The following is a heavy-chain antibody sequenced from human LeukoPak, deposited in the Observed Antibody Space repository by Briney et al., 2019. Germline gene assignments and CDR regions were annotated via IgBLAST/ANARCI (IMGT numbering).Heavy chain of an antibody. J-gene: IGHJ4*02. D-gene: IGHD5-12*01. Sequence: GGSLRLSCAASGFTFSSYGMSWVRQAPGRGLEGVSTISGSGGNTYYADSVKGRFTISRDNSKNTLNLQMNSLRAEDTAVYYCAKDQGGSNDYWGQGTLVTVSS. CDR1: GFTFSSYG. CDR2: ISGSGGNT. CDR3: AKDQGGSNDY. V-gene: IGHV3-23*01.